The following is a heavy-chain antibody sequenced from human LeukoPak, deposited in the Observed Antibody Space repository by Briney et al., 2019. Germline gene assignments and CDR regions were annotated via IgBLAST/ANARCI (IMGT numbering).Heavy chain of an antibody. CDR1: GFTFSPYW. Sequence: GGSLRLSCATSGFTFSPYWMSWVRQAPGKGLEGVANIKEDGSETYYVDSVKGRFTISRDNAKNSLYLQMNSLRVEDTAVYYCSRDGFNVAVREGYWGQGTLVTVSS. D-gene: IGHD6-19*01. CDR3: SRDGFNVAVREGY. V-gene: IGHV3-7*01. J-gene: IGHJ4*02. CDR2: IKEDGSET.